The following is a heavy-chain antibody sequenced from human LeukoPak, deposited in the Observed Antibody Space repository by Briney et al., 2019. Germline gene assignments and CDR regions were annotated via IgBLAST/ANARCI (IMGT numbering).Heavy chain of an antibody. CDR2: ISAYNGNT. V-gene: IGHV1-18*01. CDR1: GYTFTSYG. D-gene: IGHD3-10*01. Sequence: ASVKVSCKASGYTFTSYGISWVRQAPGQGLEWMGWISAYNGNTNYAQKLQGRVTMTTDTSTSTAYMELRSLRSDDTAVYYCAVAWFGDSDHDYWGQGTLVTVSS. CDR3: AVAWFGDSDHDY. J-gene: IGHJ4*02.